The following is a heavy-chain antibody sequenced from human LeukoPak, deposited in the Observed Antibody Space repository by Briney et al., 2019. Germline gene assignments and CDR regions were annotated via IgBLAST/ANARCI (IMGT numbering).Heavy chain of an antibody. Sequence: PSETLSLTCTVSGGSISSYYWSWIRQPPGKGLEWIGYVYNSGSTNYNPSLRSRVTISVDRSKNQFSLKLSSVTAADTAVYYCARVGNYEGGLDYWGQGTLVTVSS. CDR1: GGSISSYY. CDR2: VYNSGST. V-gene: IGHV4-59*12. J-gene: IGHJ4*02. D-gene: IGHD3-22*01. CDR3: ARVGNYEGGLDY.